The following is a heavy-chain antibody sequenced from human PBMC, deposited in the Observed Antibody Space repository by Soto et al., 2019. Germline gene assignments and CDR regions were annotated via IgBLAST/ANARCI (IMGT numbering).Heavy chain of an antibody. Sequence: PGGSLRLSCAASGFTFDDYAMHWVRQAPGKGLEWVSGISWNSGSIGYADSVKGRFTISRDNAKNSLYLQMNSLRAEDTALYYCAKDIRSSVVVAAGSYDAFDIWGQGTMVTVSS. CDR1: GFTFDDYA. CDR2: ISWNSGSI. J-gene: IGHJ3*02. CDR3: AKDIRSSVVVAAGSYDAFDI. D-gene: IGHD2-15*01. V-gene: IGHV3-9*01.